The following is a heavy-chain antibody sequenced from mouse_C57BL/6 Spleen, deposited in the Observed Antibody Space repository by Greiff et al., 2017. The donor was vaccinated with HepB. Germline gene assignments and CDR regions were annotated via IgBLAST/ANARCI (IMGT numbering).Heavy chain of an antibody. D-gene: IGHD4-1*01. V-gene: IGHV5-9-1*02. Sequence: EVKLVESGEGLVKPGGSLKLSCAASGFTFSSYAMSWVRQTPEKRLEWVAYISSGGDYIYYADTVKGRFTISRDNARNTLYLQMSSLKSEDTAMYYCTRALTASYWYFDVWGTGTTVTVSS. CDR2: ISSGGDYI. CDR3: TRALTASYWYFDV. CDR1: GFTFSSYA. J-gene: IGHJ1*03.